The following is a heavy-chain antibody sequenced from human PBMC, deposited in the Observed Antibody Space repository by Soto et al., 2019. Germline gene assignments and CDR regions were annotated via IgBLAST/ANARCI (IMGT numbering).Heavy chain of an antibody. Sequence: SETLSLTCAVYGGSFSGYYWGWIRQPPGKGLEWLGESNHSGSTNYSPSLKSRGTISVDTSKNQFSLKLISVTAAYTAVYYCPRRSSALLRNPGGPCSRHNWFDPWGKGTLVTVSS. D-gene: IGHD1-26*01. J-gene: IGHJ5*02. V-gene: IGHV4-34*01. CDR1: GGSFSGYY. CDR2: SNHSGST. CDR3: PRRSSALLRNPGGPCSRHNWFDP.